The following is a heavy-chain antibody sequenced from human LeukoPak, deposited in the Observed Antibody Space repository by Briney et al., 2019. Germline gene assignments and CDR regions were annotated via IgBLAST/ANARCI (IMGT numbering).Heavy chain of an antibody. D-gene: IGHD6-13*01. CDR3: ARDGTAAGLYFDL. V-gene: IGHV3-7*01. J-gene: IGHJ4*01. Sequence: GGSLRLSCEVSGFTFTDYWMNWVRQAPGKGPEWVASIRQDGSEKTYVDSVKGRFTISRDNTKNSLSLQLNGLRAEDAAVYYCARDGTAAGLYFDLWGQGTLVTVSS. CDR2: IRQDGSEK. CDR1: GFTFTDYW.